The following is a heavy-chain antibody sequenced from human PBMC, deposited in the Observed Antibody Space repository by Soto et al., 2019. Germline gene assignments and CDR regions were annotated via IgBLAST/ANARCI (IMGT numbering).Heavy chain of an antibody. CDR2: IYYIWNS. J-gene: IGHJ4*02. Sequence: SETLSLTCIVSGDSISRSPYYWGWIRQPPGKGLEWIGNIYYIWNSYYNPSLESRVTISVDTSKNQISLRLSSVTAADTALYYCARQASTGSHFPGVDYWGQGTLVTVSS. CDR3: ARQASTGSHFPGVDY. D-gene: IGHD1-26*01. V-gene: IGHV4-39*01. CDR1: GDSISRSPYY.